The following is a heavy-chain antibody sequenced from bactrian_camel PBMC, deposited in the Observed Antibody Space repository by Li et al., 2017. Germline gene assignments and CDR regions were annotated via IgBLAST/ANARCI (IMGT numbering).Heavy chain of an antibody. J-gene: IGHJ4*01. CDR2: TISSGGTT. Sequence: VQLVESGGGLVQPGGSLRLSCATSGFTFSSDSMNWVRQAPGKGLEWVSTISSGGTTYYPDSVKGRFTITRDDAENTVYLQMDSLKSEDTALYYCATDTRYGGSWDYWGQGTQVTVS. D-gene: IGHD7*01. V-gene: IGHV3S35*01. CDR3: ATDTRYGGSWDY. CDR1: GFTFSSDS.